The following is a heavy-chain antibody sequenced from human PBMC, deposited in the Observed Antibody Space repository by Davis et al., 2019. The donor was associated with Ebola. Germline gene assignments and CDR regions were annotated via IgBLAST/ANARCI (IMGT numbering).Heavy chain of an antibody. CDR2: ISSSSSYI. CDR1: GFTFSSYS. Sequence: GGSLRLSCAASGFTFSSYSMNWVRQAPGKGLEWVSSISSSSSYIYYADSVKGRFTISRDNAKNTLYLQMNSLRAEDTAVYYCARGAAPGYSSSGLGDYWGQGTLVTVSS. D-gene: IGHD6-13*01. J-gene: IGHJ4*02. CDR3: ARGAAPGYSSSGLGDY. V-gene: IGHV3-21*01.